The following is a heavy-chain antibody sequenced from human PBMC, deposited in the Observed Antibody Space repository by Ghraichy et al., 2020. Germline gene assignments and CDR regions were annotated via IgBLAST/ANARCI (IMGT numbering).Heavy chain of an antibody. CDR1: GGSVSGYY. D-gene: IGHD2-2*01. Sequence: SETLSLTCAVYGGSVSGYYWSWIRQPPGKGLEWIGEINHSASTNYKQSLKSRVTISVDTSKNQFSLKMSSVTAADTAVYYCARGGKYQLLRPPRGRFDPWGQGTLVTVSS. V-gene: IGHV4-34*01. CDR2: INHSAST. CDR3: ARGGKYQLLRPPRGRFDP. J-gene: IGHJ5*02.